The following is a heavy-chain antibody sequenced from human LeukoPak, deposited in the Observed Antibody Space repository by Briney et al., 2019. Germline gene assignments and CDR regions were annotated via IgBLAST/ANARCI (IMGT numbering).Heavy chain of an antibody. Sequence: SQTLSLTCAISEGSVSSNTAAWNWIRQSPSRGLEWLGRTFYRSKWYNDYAVSVKSRITINPDTSKNQFSLQLNSVTPEDTAVYYCARDGWPAFDFWGQGTLVTVSS. D-gene: IGHD2-15*01. J-gene: IGHJ4*02. CDR1: EGSVSSNTAA. V-gene: IGHV6-1*01. CDR3: ARDGWPAFDF. CDR2: TFYRSKWYN.